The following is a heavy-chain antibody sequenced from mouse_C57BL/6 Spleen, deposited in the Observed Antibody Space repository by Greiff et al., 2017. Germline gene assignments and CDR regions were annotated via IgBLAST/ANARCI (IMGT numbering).Heavy chain of an antibody. CDR1: GFTFSSYA. V-gene: IGHV5-4*03. CDR2: ISDGGSYT. Sequence: EVNLVESGGGLVKPGGSLKLSCAASGFTFSSYAMSWVRQTPEKRLEWVATISDGGSYTYYPDNVKGRFTISRDNAKNNLYLQMSHLKSEDTAMYYCARGTGTRYYFDYWGQGTTLTVSS. D-gene: IGHD4-1*01. J-gene: IGHJ2*01. CDR3: ARGTGTRYYFDY.